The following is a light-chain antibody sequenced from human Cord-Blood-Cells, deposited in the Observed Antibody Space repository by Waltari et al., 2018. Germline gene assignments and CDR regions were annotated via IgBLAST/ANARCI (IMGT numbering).Light chain of an antibody. J-gene: IGKJ4*01. CDR2: KAS. CDR3: QQYNSYSP. Sequence: DIQMTQSPSTLSASVGDRVTITCRASQSISSWLAWYQQKPGKAPKLLIYKASSLESGVPSRFSGSGSGTEFTLTISSLQPDDFATDYCQQYNSYSPFGGGTKVEIK. CDR1: QSISSW. V-gene: IGKV1-5*03.